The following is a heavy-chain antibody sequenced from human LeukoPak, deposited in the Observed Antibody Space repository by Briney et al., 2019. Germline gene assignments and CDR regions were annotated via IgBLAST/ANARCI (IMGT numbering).Heavy chain of an antibody. J-gene: IGHJ4*02. CDR2: IKQDGSKK. V-gene: IGHV3-7*04. CDR1: GFPFSSYW. CDR3: TRVGYIDEGIDY. D-gene: IGHD5-24*01. Sequence: EGSLRLSCVASGFPFSSYWMTWVRQAPGKGLEWVANIKQDGSKKSYVDSVKGRFTISRDNAKNSLYLQMNSLRAEDTAIYYCTRVGYIDEGIDYWGQGTLVTVSS.